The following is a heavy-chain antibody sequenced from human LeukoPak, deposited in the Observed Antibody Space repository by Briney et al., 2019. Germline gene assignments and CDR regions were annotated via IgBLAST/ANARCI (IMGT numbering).Heavy chain of an antibody. CDR1: GFTFSSYS. CDR2: ISSSSSYI. V-gene: IGHV3-21*01. Sequence: PGGSLRLSCAASGFTFSSYSMNWVRQAPGKGLEWVSSISSSSSYIYYADSVKGRFTISRDNAKNSLYLQMNSLRAEDTAVYYCAGDAGPGDAFDIWGQGTMVTVSS. CDR3: AGDAGPGDAFDI. D-gene: IGHD6-13*01. J-gene: IGHJ3*02.